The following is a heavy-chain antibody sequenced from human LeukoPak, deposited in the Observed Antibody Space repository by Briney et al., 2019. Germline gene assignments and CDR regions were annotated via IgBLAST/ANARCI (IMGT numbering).Heavy chain of an antibody. Sequence: GGSLRLSCAASGFTFSTYGMHWVRQAPGKGLGWVAVIWYDGSNKYYADSVKGRFTITRDNSKNTLYLQVNSLRAEDTAVYYCARGNYYGSASSDAFDIWGQGTVVTVSS. CDR1: GFTFSTYG. D-gene: IGHD3-10*01. CDR3: ARGNYYGSASSDAFDI. J-gene: IGHJ3*02. CDR2: IWYDGSNK. V-gene: IGHV3-33*01.